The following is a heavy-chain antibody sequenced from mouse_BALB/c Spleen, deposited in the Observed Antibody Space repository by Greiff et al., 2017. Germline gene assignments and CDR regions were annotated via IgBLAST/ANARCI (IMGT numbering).Heavy chain of an antibody. V-gene: IGHV7-1*02. CDR3: ARDSNWVLFDY. J-gene: IGHJ2*01. Sequence: EVQGVESGGGLVQPGGSLRLSCATSGFTFSDFYMEWVRQPPGKRLEWIAASRNKSNDYTTEYSASVKGRFIVSRDTSQSILYLQMNALRAEDTAIYYCARDSNWVLFDYWGQGTTLTVSS. D-gene: IGHD4-1*01. CDR1: GFTFSDFY. CDR2: SRNKSNDYTT.